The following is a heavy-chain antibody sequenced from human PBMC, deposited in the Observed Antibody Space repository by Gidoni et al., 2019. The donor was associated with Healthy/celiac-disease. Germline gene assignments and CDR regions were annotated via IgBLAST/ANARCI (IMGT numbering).Heavy chain of an antibody. CDR1: ACTFSSYA. J-gene: IGHJ5*02. V-gene: IGHV1-69*01. D-gene: IGHD6-19*01. CDR2: IIPIFGTA. Sequence: QVQLVQSGAEVTTPGSSVTVSCKASACTFSSYAISWVRQSPGPGLEWMGGIIPIFGTANYAQKFQGRVTITADESTSTAYMELSSLRAEDTAVYYCARERSSGCFDPWGQGTLVTVSS. CDR3: ARERSSGCFDP.